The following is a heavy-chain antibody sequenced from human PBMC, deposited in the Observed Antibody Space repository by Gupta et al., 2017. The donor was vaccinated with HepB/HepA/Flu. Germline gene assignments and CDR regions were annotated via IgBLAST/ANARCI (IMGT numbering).Heavy chain of an antibody. CDR3: ARDLNPGEVAADYFYYAMDV. J-gene: IGHJ6*02. V-gene: IGHV3-30*09. CDR1: QFIFSNHA. D-gene: IGHD2-15*01. Sequence: QAHLVESGGGVVQPGRSLRLSCTASQFIFSNHAMNTVRQAPGEGLEWLAVISFNGKTTYYADSVKGRFVISRDNSQRTLSLQMNGLRPDDTAVYYCARDLNPGEVAADYFYYAMDVWGQGTTVTVSS. CDR2: ISFNGKTT.